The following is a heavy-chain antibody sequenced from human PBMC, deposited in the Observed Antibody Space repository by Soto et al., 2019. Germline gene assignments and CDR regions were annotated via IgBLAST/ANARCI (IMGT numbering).Heavy chain of an antibody. Sequence: KGLEWVSGISGSGGSTYFADSVKGRFTISRDNSKDTLYVQMNSLRVEDTAVYYCATESRKQLVSSVFDIRGHRT. V-gene: IGHV3-23*01. D-gene: IGHD6-13*01. CDR3: ATESRKQLVSSVFDI. J-gene: IGHJ3*02. CDR2: ISGSGGST.